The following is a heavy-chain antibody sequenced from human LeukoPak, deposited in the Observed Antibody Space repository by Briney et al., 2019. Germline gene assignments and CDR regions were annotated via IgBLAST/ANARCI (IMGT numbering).Heavy chain of an antibody. V-gene: IGHV3-9*01. CDR2: ISWNSGSM. CDR3: AKDIGSLTYWYDDSNYSGALDY. Sequence: SLRLSCAASGFSFDDYALHWVRQAPGKGLEWGAGISWNSGSMDYVDSVKGRFTISRDTAKNSVYLQMNNVRAEDTAFYYCAKDIGSLTYWYDDSNYSGALDYWGQGTLVTVSS. CDR1: GFSFDDYA. D-gene: IGHD3-22*01. J-gene: IGHJ4*02.